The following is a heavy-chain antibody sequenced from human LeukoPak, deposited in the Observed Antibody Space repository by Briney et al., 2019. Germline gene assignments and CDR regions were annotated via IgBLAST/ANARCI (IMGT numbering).Heavy chain of an antibody. D-gene: IGHD3-10*01. V-gene: IGHV4-61*02. CDR1: GGSISSGSYY. J-gene: IGHJ4*02. CDR2: IESSGTT. Sequence: SETLSLTCTVSGGSISSGSYYWNWIRQPAGKGLEWIGLIESSGTTNYNPSLMSRLTMSLDTSKNQFSLNLNSVTAADTAIYYCARAVQDKYVFGSGAKYYFDYWGQGALVTVSS. CDR3: ARAVQDKYVFGSGAKYYFDY.